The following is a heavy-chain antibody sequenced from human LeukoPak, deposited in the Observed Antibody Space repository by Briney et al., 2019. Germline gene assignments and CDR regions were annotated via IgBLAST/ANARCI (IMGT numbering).Heavy chain of an antibody. D-gene: IGHD3-10*01. CDR3: ARNEGAGWFREGVYFDY. CDR1: GYTFTSYD. Sequence: ASVKVSCKASGYTFTSYDINWVRQAPGQGLEWMGWISAYNGNTNYAQKLQGRVTMTTDTSASTAYMELRSLRSDDTAVYYCARNEGAGWFREGVYFDYWGQGTLVTVSS. CDR2: ISAYNGNT. J-gene: IGHJ4*02. V-gene: IGHV1-18*01.